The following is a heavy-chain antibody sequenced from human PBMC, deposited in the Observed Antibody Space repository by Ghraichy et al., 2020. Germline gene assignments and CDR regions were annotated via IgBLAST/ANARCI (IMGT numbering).Heavy chain of an antibody. CDR2: ISGSGGST. D-gene: IGHD2-2*01. J-gene: IGHJ4*02. CDR1: GFTFSSYA. V-gene: IGHV3-23*01. CDR3: AKGAVVVPATRIPFDY. Sequence: GESLNISCAASGFTFSSYAMSWVRQAPGKGLEWVPAISGSGGSTYYADSVKGRFTISRDNSKNTLYLQMNSLRAEDTAVYYCAKGAVVVPATRIPFDYWGQGTLVTVSS.